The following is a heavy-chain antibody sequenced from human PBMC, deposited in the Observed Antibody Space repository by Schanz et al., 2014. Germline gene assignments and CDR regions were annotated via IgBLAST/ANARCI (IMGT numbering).Heavy chain of an antibody. Sequence: VQLVESGGGLIQPGGSLRLSCAVSGFTVNTNYMNWLRQAPGKGLEWLSYISRDGTTSYYADSVKGRFTISRDNAKNSLYLQMTGLRAEDTAVYYCAAHETLSTTACYPSWGQGTLVAVSS. J-gene: IGHJ4*02. CDR3: AAHETLSTTACYPS. CDR1: GFTVNTNY. CDR2: ISRDGTTS. V-gene: IGHV3-11*01. D-gene: IGHD2-2*01.